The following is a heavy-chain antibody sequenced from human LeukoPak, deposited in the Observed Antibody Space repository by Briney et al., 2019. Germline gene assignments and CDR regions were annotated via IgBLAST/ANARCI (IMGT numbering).Heavy chain of an antibody. CDR3: ARADSSSWYYSDYYYYMDV. D-gene: IGHD6-13*01. V-gene: IGHV3-48*04. CDR2: ICSRCSTI. Sequence: GGAPRLSRAAPGFTFSSHCMNWGRQAPGKGPGWGSYICSRCSTIYYADSVKGRFTISRDNAKNTLYLQMNSLRAEDTAVYYCARADSSSWYYSDYYYYMDVWGKGTTVTISS. CDR1: GFTFSSHC. J-gene: IGHJ6*03.